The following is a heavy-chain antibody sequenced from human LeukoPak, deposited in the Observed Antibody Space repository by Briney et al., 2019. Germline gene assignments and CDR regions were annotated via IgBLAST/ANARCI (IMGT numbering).Heavy chain of an antibody. V-gene: IGHV3-23*01. CDR3: ARSLVGATPFDS. CDR2: ISGSGGST. CDR1: GFTFSSYG. D-gene: IGHD1-26*01. J-gene: IGHJ4*02. Sequence: PGGSLRLSCAASGFTFSSYGMSWVRQAPGKGLEWVSAISGSGGSTYYADSVKGRFTISRDNAKNSLYLQMNSLRAEDTAVYYCARSLVGATPFDSWGQGTLVTVSS.